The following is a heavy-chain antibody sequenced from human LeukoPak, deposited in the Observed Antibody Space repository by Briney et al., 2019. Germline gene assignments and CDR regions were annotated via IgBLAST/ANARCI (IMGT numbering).Heavy chain of an antibody. CDR2: IIGSGGIT. Sequence: GGSLRLSCAASGFTFTKYAMTWVRQAPGKGLEWVSIIIGSGGITYYADSVKGRFTVSRDNSKNTLYLQMNSLRAEDTAVYYCAKRERGYYFDYWGQGTLVTVSS. D-gene: IGHD1-26*01. CDR3: AKRERGYYFDY. V-gene: IGHV3-23*01. CDR1: GFTFTKYA. J-gene: IGHJ4*02.